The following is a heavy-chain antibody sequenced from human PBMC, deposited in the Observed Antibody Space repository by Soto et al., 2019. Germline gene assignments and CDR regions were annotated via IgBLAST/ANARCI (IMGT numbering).Heavy chain of an antibody. J-gene: IGHJ5*02. D-gene: IGHD5-12*01. Sequence: QLQLQESGPGLVKPSETLSLTCTVSGDSISSTSYYWGWIRQPPGKGLEWIGSIYYGGSTHYNPSLRSRVTMSVDTSKNKFSLKLSSVTAADTAVYYCAGDYDWFVPWGQGTLVTVSS. CDR2: IYYGGST. CDR1: GDSISSTSYY. V-gene: IGHV4-39*02. CDR3: AGDYDWFVP.